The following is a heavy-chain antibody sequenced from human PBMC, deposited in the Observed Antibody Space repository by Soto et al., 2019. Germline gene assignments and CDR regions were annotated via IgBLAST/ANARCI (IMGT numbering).Heavy chain of an antibody. CDR3: ARATRGENFDS. Sequence: PSETLSLTCTVSGGSISSGGYYWSWIRQHPGKGLEWIGYIYYSGSTYYNPSLKSRFTISLDTSKNQFSLKLSSVTAADTAVYYCARATRGENFDSWGQGTLVTVSS. V-gene: IGHV4-31*03. CDR2: IYYSGST. J-gene: IGHJ4*02. D-gene: IGHD1-1*01. CDR1: GGSISSGGYY.